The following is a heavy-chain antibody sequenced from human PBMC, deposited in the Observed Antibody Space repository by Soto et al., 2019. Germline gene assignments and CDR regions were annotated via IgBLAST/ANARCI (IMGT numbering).Heavy chain of an antibody. J-gene: IGHJ4*01. Sequence: SETLSLTCTVSGDSIGSSDYLLGWIRQPPGKGLEWIGTIYKSGSAYYNPSLRSRVTISVDTSKNQFSLKLTSATAADTAVYYCARIAATGNLARGFSDCWGHGSLVTVSS. V-gene: IGHV4-39*01. D-gene: IGHD1-1*01. CDR1: GDSIGSSDYL. CDR2: IYKSGSA. CDR3: ARIAATGNLARGFSDC.